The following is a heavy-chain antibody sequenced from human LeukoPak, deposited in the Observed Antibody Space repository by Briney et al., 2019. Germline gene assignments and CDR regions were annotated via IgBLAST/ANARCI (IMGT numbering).Heavy chain of an antibody. CDR1: GFTFSSYG. CDR2: IRYDGSNK. CDR3: AKGYCTNGVCYYFDY. J-gene: IGHJ4*02. V-gene: IGHV3-30*02. Sequence: GGSLRLSCAASGFTFSSYGMHWVRQAPGKGLEWVAFIRYDGSNKYYADSVKGRFTISRDNSKNSLYLRMNSLRTEDTALYYCAKGYCTNGVCYYFDYWGQGTLVTVSS. D-gene: IGHD2-8*01.